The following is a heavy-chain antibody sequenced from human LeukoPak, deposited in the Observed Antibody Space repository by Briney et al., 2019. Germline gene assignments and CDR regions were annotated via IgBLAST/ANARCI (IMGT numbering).Heavy chain of an antibody. J-gene: IGHJ4*02. D-gene: IGHD6-19*01. V-gene: IGHV1-2*02. Sequence: ASVKVSCKASGYTFTGYYMHWVRQAPGQGLEWMGWINPNSGGTNYAQKFQGRVTMTRDTSISTACMELSRLRSDDTAVYYCARAGGSSGWYYFDYWGQGTLVTVSS. CDR1: GYTFTGYY. CDR3: ARAGGSSGWYYFDY. CDR2: INPNSGGT.